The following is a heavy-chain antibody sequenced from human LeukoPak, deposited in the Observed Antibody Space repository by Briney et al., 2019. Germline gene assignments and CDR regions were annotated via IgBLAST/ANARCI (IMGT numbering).Heavy chain of an antibody. V-gene: IGHV3-33*06. CDR1: GFSFSTHG. D-gene: IGHD2-21*01. CDR3: AKGFSTLWVNYFDD. CDR2: IWHDGRSI. J-gene: IGHJ4*02. Sequence: GGSLRLSCVASGFSFSTHGMHRVRQAAGRGLEWVAVIWHDGRSIYNEDSVKGRFTISRDTSENTVYLQMNSLRAEDTAVYYCAKGFSTLWVNYFDDWGQGTPVTVSS.